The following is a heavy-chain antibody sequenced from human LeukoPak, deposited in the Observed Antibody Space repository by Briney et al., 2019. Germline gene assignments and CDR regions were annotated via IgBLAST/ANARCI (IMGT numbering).Heavy chain of an antibody. V-gene: IGHV3-7*01. CDR2: IKQDGSEK. CDR1: GFTFSSYW. Sequence: GGSLRLSCAASGFTFSSYWMSWVRQAPGKGLEWVANIKQDGSEKYYVDSVKGRFTISRDNAKNSLYLQMNSLRAEDTAVYYCARDRGIGYSSSWYPGYWGQGTLVTVSS. J-gene: IGHJ4*02. D-gene: IGHD6-13*01. CDR3: ARDRGIGYSSSWYPGY.